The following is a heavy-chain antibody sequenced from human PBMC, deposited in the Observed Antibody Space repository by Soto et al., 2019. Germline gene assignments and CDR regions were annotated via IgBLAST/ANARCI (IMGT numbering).Heavy chain of an antibody. V-gene: IGHV3-43*02. Sequence: GGSLRLSCAASGFTFGTYAMSWVRHAPGKGLEWVSLISWDGGSTYYADSVRGRFTISRDNSKNSLYLQMNSLRTEDTALYYCAKDGPDYYGSGSAYYFDYWGQGTLVTVSS. D-gene: IGHD3-10*01. CDR3: AKDGPDYYGSGSAYYFDY. J-gene: IGHJ4*02. CDR1: GFTFGTYA. CDR2: ISWDGGST.